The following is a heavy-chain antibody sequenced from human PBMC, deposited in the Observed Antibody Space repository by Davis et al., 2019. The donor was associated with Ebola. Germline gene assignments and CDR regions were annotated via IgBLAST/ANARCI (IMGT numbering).Heavy chain of an antibody. Sequence: SETLSLTCAVYGGSFSGYYWSWIRQPPGKGLEWVGEINHSGSTYYNPSLKSRVTISVDTSKNQFSLKLSSVTAADTAVYYCARPNFGVVVGGWFDPWGQGTLVTVSS. D-gene: IGHD3-3*01. CDR2: INHSGST. CDR1: GGSFSGYY. V-gene: IGHV4-34*01. CDR3: ARPNFGVVVGGWFDP. J-gene: IGHJ5*02.